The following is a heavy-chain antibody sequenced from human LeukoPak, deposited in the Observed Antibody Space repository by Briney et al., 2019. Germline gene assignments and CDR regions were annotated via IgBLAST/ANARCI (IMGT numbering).Heavy chain of an antibody. Sequence: PSETLSLTCTVSGGSISSSSYYWGWIRQPPGKGLEWIGSIYYSGSTYYNPSLKSRVTISVDTSKNQFSLKLSSVTAADTAVYYCERLSAAAATDYWGQGTLVTVSS. CDR2: IYYSGST. D-gene: IGHD6-13*01. V-gene: IGHV4-39*01. CDR1: GGSISSSSYY. J-gene: IGHJ4*02. CDR3: ERLSAAAATDY.